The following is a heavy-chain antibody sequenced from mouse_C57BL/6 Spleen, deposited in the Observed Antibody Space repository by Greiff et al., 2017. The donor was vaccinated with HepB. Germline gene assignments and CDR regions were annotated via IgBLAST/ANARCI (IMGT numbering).Heavy chain of an antibody. CDR2: IYPGDGDT. V-gene: IGHV1-82*01. D-gene: IGHD1-1*01. CDR3: AGDYGSSYGDY. Sequence: VQLQQSGPELVKPGASVKISCKASGYAFSSSWMNWVKQRPGKGLEWIGRIYPGDGDTNYNGKFKGKATLTADKSSSTAYMQLSSLTSEDSAVYFCAGDYGSSYGDYWGQGTTLTVSS. J-gene: IGHJ2*01. CDR1: GYAFSSSW.